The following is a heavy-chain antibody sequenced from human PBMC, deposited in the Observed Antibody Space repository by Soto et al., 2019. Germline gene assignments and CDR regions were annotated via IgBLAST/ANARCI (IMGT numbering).Heavy chain of an antibody. CDR2: IYYSGST. Sequence: SETLSLTCTVSGGSISSYYWSWIRQPPGKGLEWIGYIYYSGSTNYNPSLKSRVTISVDTSKNQFSLKLSSVTAADTAVYYCARASRYYDILTGFNYWGQGTLVTVSS. CDR3: ARASRYYDILTGFNY. V-gene: IGHV4-59*01. J-gene: IGHJ4*02. D-gene: IGHD3-9*01. CDR1: GGSISSYY.